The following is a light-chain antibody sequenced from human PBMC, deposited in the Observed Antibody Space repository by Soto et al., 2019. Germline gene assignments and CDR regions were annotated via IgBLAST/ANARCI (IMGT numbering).Light chain of an antibody. CDR1: SSDVGGYNY. CDR2: DVS. CDR3: SSYTSSSTRV. V-gene: IGLV2-14*01. Sequence: QSVLTQPASVSGSPGQSITISCTGTSSDVGGYNYVSRYQQHPGKAPKLVIFDVSDRPSGVSNRFSGSKSGNTASLTISGLQAEDEADYYCSSYTSSSTRVFGTGTKLTVL. J-gene: IGLJ1*01.